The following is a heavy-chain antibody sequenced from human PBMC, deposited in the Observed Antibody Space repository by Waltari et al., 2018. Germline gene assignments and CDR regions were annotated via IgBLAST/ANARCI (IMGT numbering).Heavy chain of an antibody. J-gene: IGHJ6*02. CDR2: IYYSGST. D-gene: IGHD2-2*01. CDR3: ARGPGYYYGMDV. V-gene: IGHV4-38-2*02. Sequence: QVQLQESGPGLVKPSETLSLTCTVSGYSISSGYYWGWIRQPPGKGLEWIGSIYYSGSTYYNPSLKSRVTISVDTSKNQFSLKLSSVTAADTAVYYCARGPGYYYGMDVWGQGTTVTVSS. CDR1: GYSISSGYY.